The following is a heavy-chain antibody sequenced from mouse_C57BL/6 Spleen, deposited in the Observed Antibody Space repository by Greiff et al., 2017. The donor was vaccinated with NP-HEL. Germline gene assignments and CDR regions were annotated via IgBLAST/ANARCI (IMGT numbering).Heavy chain of an antibody. CDR3: ARHGYDDAMDY. CDR2: ISSGSSTI. Sequence: EVKLLESGGGLVKPGGSLKLSCAASGFTFSDYGMHWVRQAPEKGLEWVAYISSGSSTIYYADTVKGRFTISRDNAKNTLFLQMTSLRSEDTAMYYCARHGYDDAMDYWGQGTSVTVSS. D-gene: IGHD2-2*01. J-gene: IGHJ4*01. V-gene: IGHV5-17*01. CDR1: GFTFSDYG.